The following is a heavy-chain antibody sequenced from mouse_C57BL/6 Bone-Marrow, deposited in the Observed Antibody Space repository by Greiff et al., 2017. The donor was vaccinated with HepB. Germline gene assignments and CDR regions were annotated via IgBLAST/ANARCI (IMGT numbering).Heavy chain of an antibody. Sequence: VQLQESGAELVKPGASVKISCKASGYAFSSYWMNWVKQRPGKGLEWIGQIYPGDGDTNYNGKFKGKATLTADKSSSTAYMQLSSLTSEDSAVYFCARGDYYGSSYGWYFDVWGTGTTVTVSS. V-gene: IGHV1-80*01. CDR1: GYAFSSYW. CDR3: ARGDYYGSSYGWYFDV. J-gene: IGHJ1*03. CDR2: IYPGDGDT. D-gene: IGHD1-1*01.